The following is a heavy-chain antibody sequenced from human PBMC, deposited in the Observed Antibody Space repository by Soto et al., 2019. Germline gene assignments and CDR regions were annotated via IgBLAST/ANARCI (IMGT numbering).Heavy chain of an antibody. CDR2: IGGRGGST. V-gene: IGHV3-23*01. D-gene: IGHD3-3*01. CDR3: AKQGDYDFWSSSNNWLDP. Sequence: QSGGSLRLSCADSGFSFSSYAISWVRQAPGKGLEWVSSIGGRGGSTYYADSVKGRFTISRDNSKNTVYLQMNSLRVEDTAVYYCAKQGDYDFWSSSNNWLDPWGQGTLVTV. CDR1: GFSFSSYA. J-gene: IGHJ5*02.